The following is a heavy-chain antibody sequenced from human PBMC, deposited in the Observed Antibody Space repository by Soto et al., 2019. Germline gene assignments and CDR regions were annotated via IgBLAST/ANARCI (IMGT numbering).Heavy chain of an antibody. J-gene: IGHJ1*01. CDR3: ARLIFRTEGGSYVPGYFQH. CDR2: IYYSGST. V-gene: IGHV4-59*05. D-gene: IGHD1-26*01. Sequence: PSETLSLTCTVSGGSISSYYWSWIRQPPGKGLEWIGSIYYSGSTYYNPSLKSRVTISVDTSKNQFSLKLSSVTAADTAVYYCARLIFRTEGGSYVPGYFQHWGQGTLVTVSS. CDR1: GGSISSYY.